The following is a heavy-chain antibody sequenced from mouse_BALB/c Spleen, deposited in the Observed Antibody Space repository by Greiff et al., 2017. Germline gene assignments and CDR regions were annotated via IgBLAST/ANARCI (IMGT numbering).Heavy chain of an antibody. Sequence: EVMLVESGGGLVKPGGSLKLSCAASGFTFSSYAMSWVRQTPEKRLEWVASISSGGSTYYPDSVKGRFTISRDNARNILYLQMSSLRSEDTAMYYCASSYYRYDEGAWFAYWGQGTLVTVSA. CDR3: ASSYYRYDEGAWFAY. CDR2: ISSGGST. CDR1: GFTFSSYA. V-gene: IGHV5-6-5*01. J-gene: IGHJ3*01. D-gene: IGHD2-14*01.